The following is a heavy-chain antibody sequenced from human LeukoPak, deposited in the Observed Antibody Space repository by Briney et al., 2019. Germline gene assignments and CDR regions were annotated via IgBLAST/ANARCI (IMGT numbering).Heavy chain of an antibody. V-gene: IGHV3-21*01. Sequence: GGSLRLSCAASGFTFSSYSMNWVRQAPGKGLEWVSSISSSSSYIYYADSVKGRFTISRDNAKNLLYLQMNSLRAEDTAVYYCARAVRLRFLEWFHWYFDLWGRGTLVTVSS. CDR3: ARAVRLRFLEWFHWYFDL. J-gene: IGHJ2*01. D-gene: IGHD3-3*01. CDR1: GFTFSSYS. CDR2: ISSSSSYI.